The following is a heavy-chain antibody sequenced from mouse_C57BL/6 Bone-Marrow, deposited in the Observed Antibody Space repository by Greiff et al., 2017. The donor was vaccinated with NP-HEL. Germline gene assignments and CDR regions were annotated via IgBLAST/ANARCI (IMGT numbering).Heavy chain of an antibody. D-gene: IGHD1-1*01. J-gene: IGHJ2*01. V-gene: IGHV1-75*01. CDR1: GYTFTDYY. Sequence: VQLQQSGPELVKPGASVKISCKASGYTFTDYYINWVKQRPGQGLEWIGWIFPGSGSTYYNEKFKGKATLTVDKSSSTAYMLLSSLTSEDSAVYFCARVYYYGSSYLFDYWGQGTTLTVSS. CDR3: ARVYYYGSSYLFDY. CDR2: IFPGSGST.